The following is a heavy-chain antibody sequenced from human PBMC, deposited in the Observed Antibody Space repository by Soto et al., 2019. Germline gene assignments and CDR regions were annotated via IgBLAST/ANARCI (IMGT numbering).Heavy chain of an antibody. CDR1: GGTLSDHG. CDR2: TIPVFNTA. V-gene: IGHV1-69*06. J-gene: IGHJ3*02. D-gene: IGHD3-10*01. CDR3: ERGVYGSGNYYTGPSAFDI. Sequence: QVQLEQSGAEVKKPGSSVKVSRKASGGTLSDHGVAWLRQAPGQGLEWMGGTIPVFNTAKYAQKFQGRVTVTADKFTNIAYMELSSLRSEDTAFYFCERGVYGSGNYYTGPSAFDIWGQGTMVIVSS.